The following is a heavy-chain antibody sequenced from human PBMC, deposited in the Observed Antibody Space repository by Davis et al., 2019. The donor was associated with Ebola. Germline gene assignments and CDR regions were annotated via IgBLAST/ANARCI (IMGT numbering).Heavy chain of an antibody. D-gene: IGHD6-6*01. Sequence: GGSLRLSCAASGFTFSGSAMHWVRQAPGKGLEWVSSISSSSSYIYYADSVKGRFTISRDNAKNSLYLQMNSLRAEDTAVYYCARVQIAARPPVSYYFDYWGQGTLVTVSS. CDR2: ISSSSSYI. CDR1: GFTFSGSA. CDR3: ARVQIAARPPVSYYFDY. V-gene: IGHV3-21*01. J-gene: IGHJ4*02.